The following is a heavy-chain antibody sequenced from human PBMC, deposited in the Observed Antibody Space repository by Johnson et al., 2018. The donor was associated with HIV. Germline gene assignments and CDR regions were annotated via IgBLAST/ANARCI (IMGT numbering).Heavy chain of an antibody. V-gene: IGHV3-33*01. CDR2: IWYDGSNK. Sequence: QMLLVESGGGVVQPGRSLRLSCAASGFTFSSYGMHWVRQAPGKGLEWVAVIWYDGSNKYYADSVKGRFTISRDNSKNTLYLQMTGLRAEDTALYYCARDRMRGATKDAFDIWGQGTMVTVSS. CDR1: GFTFSSYG. CDR3: ARDRMRGATKDAFDI. D-gene: IGHD1-26*01. J-gene: IGHJ3*02.